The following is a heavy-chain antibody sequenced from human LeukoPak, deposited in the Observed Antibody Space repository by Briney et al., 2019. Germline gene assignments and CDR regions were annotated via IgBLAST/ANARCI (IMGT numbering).Heavy chain of an antibody. D-gene: IGHD4-17*01. CDR3: ARDATEYGDPHFDW. Sequence: PGGSLRLSCSASGFSFSSYGMHWVRQAPGKGLEWVAVIWNDGSHQYYADSEKGRFTISRDNSRNTVYLQMNRLRVDDTAVYYCARDATEYGDPHFDWWGQGTLVTVSS. J-gene: IGHJ4*02. CDR2: IWNDGSHQ. V-gene: IGHV3-33*01. CDR1: GFSFSSYG.